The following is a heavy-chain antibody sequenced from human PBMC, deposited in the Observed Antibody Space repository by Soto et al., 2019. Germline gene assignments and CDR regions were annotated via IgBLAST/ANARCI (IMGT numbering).Heavy chain of an antibody. J-gene: IGHJ6*02. CDR2: IIPILGIA. CDR1: GGTFSSYT. V-gene: IGHV1-69*02. D-gene: IGHD6-13*01. CDR3: ARGAWAAAVGFDYYYGMDV. Sequence: QVQLVQSGAEVKKPGSSVKVSCKASGGTFSSYTISWVRQPPGQGLEWMGRIIPILGIANYAQKFQGRVTITADKSTSTAYMELSSLRSEDTAVYYCARGAWAAAVGFDYYYGMDVWGQGTTVTVSS.